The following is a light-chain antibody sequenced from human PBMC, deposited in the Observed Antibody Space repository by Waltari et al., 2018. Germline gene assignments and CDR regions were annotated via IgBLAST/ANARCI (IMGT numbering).Light chain of an antibody. CDR1: QSVSRA. Sequence: CRATQSVSRALACYQQKPGQAPRLLIYAASTRATGVPDRFSGSGSGTDFSLTISRLDPEDFAVYYCQHYVNLPVTFGQGTKVEI. CDR2: AAS. V-gene: IGKV3-20*01. J-gene: IGKJ1*01. CDR3: QHYVNLPVT.